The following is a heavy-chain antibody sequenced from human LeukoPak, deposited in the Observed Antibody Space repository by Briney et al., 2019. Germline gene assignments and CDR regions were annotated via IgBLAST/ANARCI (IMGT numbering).Heavy chain of an antibody. V-gene: IGHV3-48*01. D-gene: IGHD6-19*01. CDR2: ISSSGSTI. Sequence: GGSLRLSCAGSGFSISNYGMNWVRQAPGKGLEWVSYISSSGSTIYYADFVKGRFTISRDKAKNSLYLQMNSLRAENTAVYYCARAVAGEYWGQGTLVTVSS. J-gene: IGHJ4*02. CDR1: GFSISNYG. CDR3: ARAVAGEY.